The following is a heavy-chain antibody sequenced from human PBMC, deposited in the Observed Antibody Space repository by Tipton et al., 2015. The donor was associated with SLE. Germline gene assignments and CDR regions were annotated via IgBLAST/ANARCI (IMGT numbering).Heavy chain of an antibody. CDR3: AKYFYDATGYQSVDS. J-gene: IGHJ4*02. V-gene: IGHV4-59*11. CDR2: IYYSGIT. CDR1: GDSISNHY. D-gene: IGHD3-22*01. Sequence: TLSLTCTVSGDSISNHYWSWIRQPPGKGLEWIGYIYYSGITNYNPSLKSRVTISVDTSNNQFSLRLTSVTAADTAVYYCAKYFYDATGYQSVDSWGQGALVTVSS.